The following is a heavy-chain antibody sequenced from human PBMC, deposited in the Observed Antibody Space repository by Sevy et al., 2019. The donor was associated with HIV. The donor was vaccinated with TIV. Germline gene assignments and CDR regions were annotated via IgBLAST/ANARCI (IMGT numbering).Heavy chain of an antibody. CDR3: ARDLNDYNNYMYSFYY. D-gene: IGHD4-4*01. V-gene: IGHV3-21*01. Sequence: GGSLRLSCAVSGFTFSSYSMNWVRQAPGKGLEWVSFISTSGTYKYYADSVKGRFTISRDNAKNSLFLQMNSLRADDTAVYYCARDLNDYNNYMYSFYYWGQGTLVTVSS. J-gene: IGHJ4*02. CDR1: GFTFSSYS. CDR2: ISTSGTYK.